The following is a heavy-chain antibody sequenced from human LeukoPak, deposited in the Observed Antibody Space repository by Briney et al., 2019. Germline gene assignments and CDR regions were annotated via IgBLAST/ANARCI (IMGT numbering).Heavy chain of an antibody. J-gene: IGHJ4*02. CDR3: ARDWGSYYDFWSGYPSQNYFDY. Sequence: GGSLRLSCAASGFTFSDYYMSWIRQAPGKGLEWVSYISSSGSTIYYADSVKGRFTISRDNAKNSLYLQMNSLRAEDTAVYYCARDWGSYYDFWSGYPSQNYFDYWGQGTLVTVSS. CDR1: GFTFSDYY. D-gene: IGHD3-3*01. V-gene: IGHV3-11*04. CDR2: ISSSGSTI.